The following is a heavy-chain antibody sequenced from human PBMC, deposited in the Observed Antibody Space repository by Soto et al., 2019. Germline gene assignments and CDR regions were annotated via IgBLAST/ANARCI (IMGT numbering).Heavy chain of an antibody. CDR3: AGTYGDYGYYYGMDV. CDR1: GGSISSDTYY. D-gene: IGHD4-17*01. V-gene: IGHV4-31*03. Sequence: QVQLQESGPGLVKPSQTLSLTCTVSGGSISSDTYYWSWIRQHPGKGLEWIGYIYYSGSTYYNPSLKSRVTISVDMSKNQFSLKLSSVTAADTAVYYCAGTYGDYGYYYGMDVWGQGTTVTVSS. CDR2: IYYSGST. J-gene: IGHJ6*02.